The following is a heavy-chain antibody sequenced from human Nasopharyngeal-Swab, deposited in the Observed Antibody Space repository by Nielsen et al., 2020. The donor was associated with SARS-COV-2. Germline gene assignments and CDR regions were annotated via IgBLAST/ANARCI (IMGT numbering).Heavy chain of an antibody. CDR2: IYHSGST. CDR1: GGSISSGGYS. CDR3: ARALGCGSGGSCYSYAFDI. D-gene: IGHD2-15*01. J-gene: IGHJ3*02. Sequence: SETLSLTCAVSGGSISSGGYSWSWIRQPPGKGLEWIGYIYHSGSTYYNPSLKSRVTISVDRSKNQFSLKLSSVTAADTAVYYCARALGCGSGGSCYSYAFDIWGQGTMVTVSS. V-gene: IGHV4-30-2*01.